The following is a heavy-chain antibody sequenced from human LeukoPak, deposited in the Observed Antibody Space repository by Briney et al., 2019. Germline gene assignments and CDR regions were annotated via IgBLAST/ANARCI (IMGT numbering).Heavy chain of an antibody. CDR2: IYPGDSDT. V-gene: IGHV5-51*01. CDR1: GYSFTSYW. Sequence: GESVKISCKGSGYSFTSYWIGWVRQMPGKGLEWMGIIYPGDSDTRYSPSFQGQVTISADKSISTAYLQWSSLKASDTAMYYCARAPMVRGVHDAFDIWGQGTMVTVSS. CDR3: ARAPMVRGVHDAFDI. D-gene: IGHD3-10*01. J-gene: IGHJ3*02.